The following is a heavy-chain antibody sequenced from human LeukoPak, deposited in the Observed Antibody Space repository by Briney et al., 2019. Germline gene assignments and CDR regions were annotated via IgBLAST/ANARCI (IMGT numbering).Heavy chain of an antibody. Sequence: GGSLRLSCAASGFTFSSYAMSWVRQAPGKGLEWVSAISGSDGSTYYADSVKGRFTISRDNSKNTLYLQMNSLSAEDTAVYYCARAGSPWENDDGVYWGQGTLVTVSS. CDR2: ISGSDGST. J-gene: IGHJ4*02. CDR1: GFTFSSYA. V-gene: IGHV3-23*01. CDR3: ARAGSPWENDDGVY. D-gene: IGHD1-26*01.